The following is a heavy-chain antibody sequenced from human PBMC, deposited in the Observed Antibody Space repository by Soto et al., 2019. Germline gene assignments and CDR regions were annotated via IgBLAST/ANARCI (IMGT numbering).Heavy chain of an antibody. CDR2: IIPIFGTA. Sequence: SVKVSCKASGGTFSSYAISWVRQAPGQGLEWMGGIIPIFGTANYAQKFQGRVTITADKSTSTAYMELSSLRSEDTAVYYSARLPSYDSTHFDYWGQGTLVTVSS. V-gene: IGHV1-69*06. D-gene: IGHD3-22*01. CDR3: ARLPSYDSTHFDY. CDR1: GGTFSSYA. J-gene: IGHJ4*02.